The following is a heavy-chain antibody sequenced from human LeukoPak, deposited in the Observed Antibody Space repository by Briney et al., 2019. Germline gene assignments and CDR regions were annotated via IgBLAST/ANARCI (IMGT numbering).Heavy chain of an antibody. J-gene: IGHJ4*02. CDR1: GFTFSSYW. Sequence: GGSLRLSCAASGFTFSSYWMSWVRQAPGKGLEWVANIKQDGSEKDYVDSVKGRFTTSRDNAKNSLYLQMNSLKTEDTAFYYCAKGARSSSGYTTDWGQGILVTVSS. CDR3: AKGARSSSGYTTD. CDR2: IKQDGSEK. D-gene: IGHD3-22*01. V-gene: IGHV3-7*03.